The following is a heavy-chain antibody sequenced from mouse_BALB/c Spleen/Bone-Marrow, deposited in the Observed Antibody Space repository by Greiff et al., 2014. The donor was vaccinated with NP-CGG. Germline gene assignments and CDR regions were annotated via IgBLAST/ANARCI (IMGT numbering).Heavy chain of an antibody. CDR3: AGGAAYGYYRGLAY. Sequence: VQLQQSGSELVKPGASVKISCKASGYTFTDYNMHWVKQSHGKSLEWIGYIYPYNGGTVYKQKFKSKATLTVDNSSSTANMELRSRTSDDAAVYYCAGGAAYGYYRGLAYWGQGTLVTVSA. J-gene: IGHJ3*01. CDR1: GYTFTDYN. V-gene: IGHV1S29*02. D-gene: IGHD2-3*01. CDR2: IYPYNGGT.